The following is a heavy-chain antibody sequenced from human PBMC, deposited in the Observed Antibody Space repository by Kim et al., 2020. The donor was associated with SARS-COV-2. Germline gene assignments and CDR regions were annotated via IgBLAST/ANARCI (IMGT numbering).Heavy chain of an antibody. CDR3: AKFNCSSTSCYSNWFDP. CDR1: GFTFGDYA. V-gene: IGHV3-9*01. J-gene: IGHJ5*02. Sequence: GGSLRLSCAASGFTFGDYAMHWVRQAPGKGLEWVSGISWNSGSIGYADSVKGRFTISRDNAKNSLYLQMNSLRAEDTALYYCAKFNCSSTSCYSNWFDPWGQGTLVTVSS. D-gene: IGHD2-2*02. CDR2: ISWNSGSI.